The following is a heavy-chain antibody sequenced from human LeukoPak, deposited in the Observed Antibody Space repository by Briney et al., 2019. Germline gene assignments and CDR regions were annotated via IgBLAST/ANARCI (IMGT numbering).Heavy chain of an antibody. CDR2: MNPNSGNT. J-gene: IGHJ4*02. D-gene: IGHD6-19*01. Sequence: ASVKVSCKASGYTFTSYDINWVRQATGQGLEWMGWMNPNSGNTGYAQKFQGRVTMTRNTSISTAYMELSSLRSEDTAAYYCARGEAVAALTRLPNWGQGTLVTVSS. CDR3: ARGEAVAALTRLPN. V-gene: IGHV1-8*01. CDR1: GYTFTSYD.